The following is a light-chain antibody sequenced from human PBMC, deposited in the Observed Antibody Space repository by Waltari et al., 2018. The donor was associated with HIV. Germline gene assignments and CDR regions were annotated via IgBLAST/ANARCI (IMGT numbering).Light chain of an antibody. V-gene: IGLV2-14*01. CDR1: SSDVGGYHY. J-gene: IGLJ2*01. Sequence: QSALTQPASVSGSPGQSIPISCTGTSSDVGGYHYVSWYQQHPGKAPKLMIYEVSNRPSGVSNRFSGSKSGNTASLTISGLQAEDEADYYCSSYTSSSTPVVFGGGTKLTVL. CDR2: EVS. CDR3: SSYTSSSTPVV.